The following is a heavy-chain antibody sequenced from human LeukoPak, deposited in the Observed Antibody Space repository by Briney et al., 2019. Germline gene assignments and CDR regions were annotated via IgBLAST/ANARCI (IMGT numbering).Heavy chain of an antibody. CDR2: IYVSGST. D-gene: IGHD1-26*01. J-gene: IGHJ4*02. V-gene: IGHV4-4*07. CDR1: GGSIGTYF. Sequence: PSETLSLTCTVSGGSIGTYFWNWIRQPAGKGLEWIGRIYVSGSTNYSPSLRGRVIMSLDTSKNHFSLKLSSVTAADTAVYYCARLKWSRDFDYWGQGTLVTVSS. CDR3: ARLKWSRDFDY.